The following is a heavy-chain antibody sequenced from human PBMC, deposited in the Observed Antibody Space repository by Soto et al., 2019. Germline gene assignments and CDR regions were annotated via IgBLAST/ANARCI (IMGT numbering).Heavy chain of an antibody. CDR3: ARAGIDPANAFAV. CDR2: ISVSGSYI. V-gene: IGHV3-21*06. J-gene: IGHJ3*01. CDR1: GFIFSSYT. Sequence: GGSLRLSCTASGFIFSSYTINWVRQAPGKGLEWVSSISVSGSYIYIADSMKGRITISRDNAQNSVHLQMNSLRLEDTAVYYCARAGIDPANAFAVWGQGTKVTFSS. D-gene: IGHD1-1*01.